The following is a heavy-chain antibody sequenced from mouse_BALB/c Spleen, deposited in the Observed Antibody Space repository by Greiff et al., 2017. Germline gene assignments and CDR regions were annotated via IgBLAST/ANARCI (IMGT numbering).Heavy chain of an antibody. CDR2: IDPANGNT. V-gene: IGHV14-3*02. J-gene: IGHJ2*01. Sequence: EVQLQQSGAELVKPGDSVKLSCTASGFNIKDTYMHWVKQRPEQGLEWIGRIDPANGNTKYDPKFQGKATITADTSSNTAYLQLSSLTSEDTAVYYCRYYGSSYGSFDYWGQGTTLTVSS. CDR3: RYYGSSYGSFDY. CDR1: GFNIKDTY. D-gene: IGHD1-1*01.